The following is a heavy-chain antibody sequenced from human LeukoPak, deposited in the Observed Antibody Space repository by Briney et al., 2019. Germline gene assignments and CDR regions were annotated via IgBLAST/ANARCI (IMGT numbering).Heavy chain of an antibody. Sequence: PSETLSLTCNVSGGSICRYFWSWIRQPPGKTLEWIGHIYYGATTTYNPSFKSRVTISVDTPKNQVSLKLKSVTAADTAFYYCARGDGSGWSGGRNFPHWGQGTLVTVPS. J-gene: IGHJ1*01. D-gene: IGHD6-19*01. V-gene: IGHV4-59*01. CDR3: ARGDGSGWSGGRNFPH. CDR1: GGSICRYF. CDR2: IYYGATT.